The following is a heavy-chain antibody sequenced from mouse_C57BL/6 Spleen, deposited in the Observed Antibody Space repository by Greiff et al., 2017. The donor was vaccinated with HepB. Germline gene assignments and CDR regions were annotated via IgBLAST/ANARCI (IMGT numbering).Heavy chain of an antibody. CDR1: GYTFTSYG. D-gene: IGHD1-1*01. Sequence: QVQLKESGAELARPGASVKLSCKASGYTFTSYGISWVKQRTGQGLEWIGEIYPRSGNTYYNEKFKGKATLTADKSSSTAYMELRSLTSEDSAVYFCARSGHYYGSSPTPDYWGQGTTLTVSS. CDR2: IYPRSGNT. V-gene: IGHV1-81*01. J-gene: IGHJ2*01. CDR3: ARSGHYYGSSPTPDY.